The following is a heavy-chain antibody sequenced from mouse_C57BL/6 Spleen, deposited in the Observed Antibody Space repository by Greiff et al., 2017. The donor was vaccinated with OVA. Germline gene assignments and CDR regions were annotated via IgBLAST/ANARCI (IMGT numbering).Heavy chain of an antibody. CDR2: INPNYGTT. CDR1: GYSFTDYN. Sequence: EVKLQQSGPELVKPGASVKISCKASGYSFTDYNMNWVKQSNGKSLEWIGVINPNYGTTSYNQKFKGKATLTVDQSSSTAYMQLNSLTSEDSAVYYCARGRDYYGSRAWFAYWGQGTLVTVSA. D-gene: IGHD1-1*01. V-gene: IGHV1-39*01. J-gene: IGHJ3*01. CDR3: ARGRDYYGSRAWFAY.